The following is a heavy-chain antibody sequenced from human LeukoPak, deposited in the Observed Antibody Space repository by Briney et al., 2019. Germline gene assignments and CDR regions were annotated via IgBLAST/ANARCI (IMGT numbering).Heavy chain of an antibody. V-gene: IGHV1-24*01. J-gene: IGHJ4*01. CDR1: GSSLSELS. Sequence: ASVKVSSTVSGSSLSELSLYWVRQAPGTGRKWMGGFDVIDSKTFYAQKFQGRVTMTENYSTDTAFMELRSLTSDDSALYYCATGRPYSLLDYWGQGTLVTVSS. CDR2: FDVIDSKT. CDR3: ATGRPYSLLDY. D-gene: IGHD5-18*01.